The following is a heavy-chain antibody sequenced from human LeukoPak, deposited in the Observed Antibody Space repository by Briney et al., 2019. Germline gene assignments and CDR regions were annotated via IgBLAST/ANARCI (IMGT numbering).Heavy chain of an antibody. CDR3: ARDLYYDST. CDR1: GLTFRDHA. D-gene: IGHD3-22*01. J-gene: IGHJ4*02. CDR2: ITNSGGIT. V-gene: IGHV3-23*01. Sequence: GGSLRLSCAVSGLTFRDHAMTWVRQAPGKGLEWVAGITNSGGITYHAESVKGRFTISRDNSKNILYLQMNNVGAADTAVYYCARDLYYDSTGGQGTLVTVSS.